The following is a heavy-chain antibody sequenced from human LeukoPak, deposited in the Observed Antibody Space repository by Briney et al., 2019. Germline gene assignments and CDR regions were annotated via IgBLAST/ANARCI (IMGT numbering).Heavy chain of an antibody. CDR2: INHSGST. Sequence: SETLSLTCAVSGGSFSGYYWSWIRQPPGKGLEWIGEINHSGSTNYNPSLKSRVTISVDTSKNQFSLKLSSVTAADTAVYYCASSAYDFWSGYYARWFDPWGQGTLVTVSS. CDR1: GGSFSGYY. D-gene: IGHD3-3*01. CDR3: ASSAYDFWSGYYARWFDP. J-gene: IGHJ5*02. V-gene: IGHV4-34*01.